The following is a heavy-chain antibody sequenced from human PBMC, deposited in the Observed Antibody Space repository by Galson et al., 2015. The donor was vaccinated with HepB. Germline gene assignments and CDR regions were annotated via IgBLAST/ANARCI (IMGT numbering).Heavy chain of an antibody. CDR1: GFTFSSYG. D-gene: IGHD5-18*01. V-gene: IGHV3-33*06. CDR3: AKDLNTAMDHYYYYGMDV. CDR2: IWYDGSNK. Sequence: SLRLSCAASGFTFSSYGIHWVRQAPGKGLEWVAVIWYDGSNKYYADSVKGRFTISRDNSKNTLYLQMNSLRAEDTAVYYCAKDLNTAMDHYYYYGMDVWGQGTTVTISS. J-gene: IGHJ6*02.